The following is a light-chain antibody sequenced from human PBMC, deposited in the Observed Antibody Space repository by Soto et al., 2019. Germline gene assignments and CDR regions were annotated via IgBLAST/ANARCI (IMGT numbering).Light chain of an antibody. Sequence: EIVLTQSPGTLSLSPGERATLSCRASQSVRSNYLAWYQQKPGQAPRFLIYDASSRATGIPDRFSGSGSGTDFTLTISRLEPEDFAVYYCQQYNNWPPSWTFGQGTKVEIK. CDR1: QSVRSNY. CDR3: QQYNNWPPSWT. J-gene: IGKJ1*01. V-gene: IGKV3-20*01. CDR2: DAS.